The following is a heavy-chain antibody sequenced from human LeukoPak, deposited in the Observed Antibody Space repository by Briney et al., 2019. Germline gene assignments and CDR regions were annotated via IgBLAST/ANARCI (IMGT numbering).Heavy chain of an antibody. Sequence: PSETLSLTCTVSGGSFSIYYWTWIRQPAGKGLEWIGRIYTSGSTNYNPSLKSRVTMSVDTSKNQFSLKLSSVTAADTAVYYCARFWSIAAAFASWGQGTLVTVSS. CDR1: GGSFSIYY. CDR2: IYTSGST. CDR3: ARFWSIAAAFAS. V-gene: IGHV4-4*07. J-gene: IGHJ4*02. D-gene: IGHD6-13*01.